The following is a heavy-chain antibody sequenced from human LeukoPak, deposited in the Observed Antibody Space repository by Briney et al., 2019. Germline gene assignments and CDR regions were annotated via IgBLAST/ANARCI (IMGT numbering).Heavy chain of an antibody. J-gene: IGHJ4*02. CDR2: INSNSGGT. V-gene: IGHV1-2*04. D-gene: IGHD3-22*01. CDR3: ARASQFHYDNSGYSFDY. Sequence: ASVKVSCKASGYTFTAYYIHWVRQAPGQGRQWMGWINSNSGGTDYAQELQEWVTMTRDTSLNTGYMELRRLRSDNSGVYFSARASQFHYDNSGYSFDYWGQGTLVTVSS. CDR1: GYTFTAYY.